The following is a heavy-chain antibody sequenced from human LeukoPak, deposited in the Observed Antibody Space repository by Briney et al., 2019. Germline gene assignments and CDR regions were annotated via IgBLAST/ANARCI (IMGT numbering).Heavy chain of an antibody. CDR1: GFTFSRYA. V-gene: IGHV3-64D*06. J-gene: IGHJ4*02. Sequence: QPGGSLRLSCSASGFTFSRYAMHWVRQAPGKGLEDVSAISSNGGSTYYADSVKGRFTISRDNSKNTLYLQMSSLRAEDTAVYYCVKDGSGSYYTYYFDYWGQGTLVTVSS. D-gene: IGHD3-10*01. CDR3: VKDGSGSYYTYYFDY. CDR2: ISSNGGST.